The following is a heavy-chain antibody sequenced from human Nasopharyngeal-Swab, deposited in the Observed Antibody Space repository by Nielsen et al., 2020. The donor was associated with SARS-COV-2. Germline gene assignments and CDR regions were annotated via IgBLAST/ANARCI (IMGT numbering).Heavy chain of an antibody. CDR3: ARQSATRGTDGYNFSY. CDR1: GGSFSGYY. CDR2: INHSGRT. V-gene: IGHV4-34*01. Sequence: SETLSLTCAVYGGSFSGYYWSWIRQPPGKGLEWIGEINHSGRTNYNPSLKSRVTTSVDTSKNQFSLKLSSVTAADTAVYYCARQSATRGTDGYNFSYWGQGTLVTVSS. D-gene: IGHD5-24*01. J-gene: IGHJ4*02.